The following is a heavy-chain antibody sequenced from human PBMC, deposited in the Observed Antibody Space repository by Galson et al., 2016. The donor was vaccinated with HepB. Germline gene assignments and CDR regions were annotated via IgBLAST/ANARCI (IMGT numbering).Heavy chain of an antibody. V-gene: IGHV3-7*01. CDR3: ARGREYSSLFYFDY. Sequence: SLRLSCAASGFTFSNYWMSWVRQAPGKGLEWVANIMLDGSEVYYVDSVKGRFTISRDNARNFLYLQMNSLGAEDTAVYYCARGREYSSLFYFDYWGQGTPVTVSS. CDR1: GFTFSNYW. CDR2: IMLDGSEV. J-gene: IGHJ4*02. D-gene: IGHD6-6*01.